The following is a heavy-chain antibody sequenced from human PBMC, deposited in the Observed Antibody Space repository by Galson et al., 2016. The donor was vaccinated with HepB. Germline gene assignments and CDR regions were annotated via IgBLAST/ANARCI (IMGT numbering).Heavy chain of an antibody. CDR1: GFTFSSYA. D-gene: IGHD3-3*01. Sequence: SLRLSCAASGFTFSSYALSWVRQAPGKGLEWVSAVSGSDDYSTYYADSVKGRFTISRDNSKSTMYLQMKSLTVEDTAVYYCARDPRLRYNQFWRGYAAYSYGLDVWGQGTTVTVSS. CDR3: ARDPRLRYNQFWRGYAAYSYGLDV. J-gene: IGHJ6*02. CDR2: VSGSDDYST. V-gene: IGHV3-23*01.